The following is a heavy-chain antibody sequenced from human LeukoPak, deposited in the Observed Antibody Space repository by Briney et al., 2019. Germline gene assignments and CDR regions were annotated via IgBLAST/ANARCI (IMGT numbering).Heavy chain of an antibody. J-gene: IGHJ4*02. Sequence: GGSLRLSCAASGFTFSPVWMHWVRQAPGKGLMWVSHIINDGSYTTYADSVKGRFTISRDNAKNTVYLQMNSLRAEDTAVYYCARVTFWGQGTLVTVSS. V-gene: IGHV3-74*01. CDR3: ARVTF. CDR2: IINDGSYT. CDR1: GFTFSPVW. D-gene: IGHD2-21*02.